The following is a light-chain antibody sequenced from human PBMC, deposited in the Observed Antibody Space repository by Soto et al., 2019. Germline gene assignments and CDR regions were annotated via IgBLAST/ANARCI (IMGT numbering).Light chain of an antibody. CDR3: QQRHMWPIT. Sequence: VLTQSPATLSLSPGDRATLSCRASQSVSSYFAWYQQKPGQAPRLLIYGASSRATGIPDRFSGSGSGTDFTLTISSLEPEDSAVYYCQQRHMWPITFGQGTRLEIK. CDR1: QSVSSY. V-gene: IGKV3-11*01. J-gene: IGKJ5*01. CDR2: GAS.